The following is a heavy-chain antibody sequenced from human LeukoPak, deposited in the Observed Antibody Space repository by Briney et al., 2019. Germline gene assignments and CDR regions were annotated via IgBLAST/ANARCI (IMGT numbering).Heavy chain of an antibody. Sequence: SETLSLTCTVSGGSINSSSYYWGWIRQPPGKGLEWIGSIYYSGSTYYNPSLKSRVTISVDTSKNQFSLKLSSVTAADTAVYYCARSMVRTRPPLYDYYYGMDVWGQGTTVTVSS. CDR3: ARSMVRTRPPLYDYYYGMDV. V-gene: IGHV4-39*07. D-gene: IGHD3-10*01. CDR1: GGSINSSSYY. CDR2: IYYSGST. J-gene: IGHJ6*02.